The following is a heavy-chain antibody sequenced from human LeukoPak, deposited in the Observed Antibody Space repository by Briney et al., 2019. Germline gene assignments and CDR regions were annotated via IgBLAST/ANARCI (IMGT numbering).Heavy chain of an antibody. V-gene: IGHV4-61*02. D-gene: IGHD2/OR15-2a*01. CDR3: ARGTLGLFRYYYGMDV. CDR2: IYTSGST. Sequence: PSETLSLTCTVSGGSISSGSYHWSWIRQPAGKGLEWIGRIYTSGSTNYNPSLKSRVTISVDTSKNQFSLKLSSVTAADTAVYYCARGTLGLFRYYYGMDVWGQGTTVTVSS. J-gene: IGHJ6*02. CDR1: GGSISSGSYH.